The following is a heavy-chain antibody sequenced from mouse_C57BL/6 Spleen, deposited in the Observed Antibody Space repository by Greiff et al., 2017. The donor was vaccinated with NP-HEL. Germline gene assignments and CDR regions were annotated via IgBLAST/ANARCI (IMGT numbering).Heavy chain of an antibody. J-gene: IGHJ3*01. Sequence: QVQLQQPGAELVRPGSSVKLSCKASGYTFTSYWMHWVKQRPIQGLEWIGNIDPSDSETHYNQKFKDKATLTVDKSSSTAYMQLSSLTSEDSAVYYGARDYSNYGFAYWGQGTLVTVSA. CDR2: IDPSDSET. CDR3: ARDYSNYGFAY. CDR1: GYTFTSYW. D-gene: IGHD2-5*01. V-gene: IGHV1-52*01.